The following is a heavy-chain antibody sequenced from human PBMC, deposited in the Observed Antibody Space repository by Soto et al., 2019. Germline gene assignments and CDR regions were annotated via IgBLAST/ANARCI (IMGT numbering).Heavy chain of an antibody. D-gene: IGHD2-8*01. V-gene: IGHV1-8*01. CDR3: ARGDIVLMVSAKGFDP. Sequence: QVQLVQSGAEVKKPGASVKVSCKASGYTFTSYDINWVRQATGQGLEWMGWMNPNSGNTGYAQKFQGRVTMTRNTSISTAYMELSSLRSEDTAVYYCARGDIVLMVSAKGFDPWGQGTLVTVSS. J-gene: IGHJ5*02. CDR1: GYTFTSYD. CDR2: MNPNSGNT.